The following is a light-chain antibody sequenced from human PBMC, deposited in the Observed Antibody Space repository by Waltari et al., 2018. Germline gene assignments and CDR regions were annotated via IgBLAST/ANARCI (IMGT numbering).Light chain of an antibody. V-gene: IGLV6-57*03. Sequence: FMLTQPHSVSESPGKTVSISCTRSSGSIARNYVRWYQQRPGSAPTIVISEDDQRPSGVPDRFSGSIDSSSNSASLTISGLETEDEADYYCQSYDASVIFGGGTRLTVL. CDR2: EDD. J-gene: IGLJ2*01. CDR1: SGSIARNY. CDR3: QSYDASVI.